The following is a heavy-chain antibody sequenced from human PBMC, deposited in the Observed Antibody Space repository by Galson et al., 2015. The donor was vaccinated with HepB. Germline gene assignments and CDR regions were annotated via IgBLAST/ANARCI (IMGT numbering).Heavy chain of an antibody. D-gene: IGHD3-3*01. Sequence: LRLSCAASGFTFSSYAMHWVRQAPGKGLEWVAVISYDGSNKYYADSVKGRFTISRDNSKNTLYLQMNSLRAEDTAVYYCARDETNYDFWSGYLPPFYYYYGMDVWGQGTTVTVSS. CDR1: GFTFSSYA. J-gene: IGHJ6*02. V-gene: IGHV3-30-3*01. CDR2: ISYDGSNK. CDR3: ARDETNYDFWSGYLPPFYYYYGMDV.